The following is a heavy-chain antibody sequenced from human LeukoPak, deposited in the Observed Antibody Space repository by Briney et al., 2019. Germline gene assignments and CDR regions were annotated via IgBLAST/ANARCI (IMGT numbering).Heavy chain of an antibody. CDR2: ISYDGSNK. CDR3: ARDLYDNSGYSNRTPLE. J-gene: IGHJ4*02. V-gene: IGHV3-30-3*01. D-gene: IGHD3-22*01. CDR1: GFTFSSYA. Sequence: PGGSLRLSCAASGFTFSSYAMHWVRQAPGKGLEWVAVISYDGSNKYYADSVKGRFTISRDNSKNTLYLQMNSLRAEDTAVYYCARDLYDNSGYSNRTPLEWGQGTLVTVSS.